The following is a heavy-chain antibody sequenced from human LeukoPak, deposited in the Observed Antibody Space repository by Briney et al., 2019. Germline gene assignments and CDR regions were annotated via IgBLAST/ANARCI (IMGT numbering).Heavy chain of an antibody. D-gene: IGHD6-13*01. V-gene: IGHV1-18*01. Sequence: ASVKVSCKTSGYTFTNYGFTCVREAPGQGLEWMGWVSAYNLHTNYAQSLQGRVTMTTDTSTNTAYMELRSLRSDDTAVYYCARVSRIAAAGTQLDYWGQGTLVTVSS. CDR1: GYTFTNYG. CDR3: ARVSRIAAAGTQLDY. J-gene: IGHJ4*02. CDR2: VSAYNLHT.